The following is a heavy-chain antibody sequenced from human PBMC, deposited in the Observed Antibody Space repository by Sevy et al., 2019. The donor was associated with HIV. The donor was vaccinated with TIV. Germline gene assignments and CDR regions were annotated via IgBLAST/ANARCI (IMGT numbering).Heavy chain of an antibody. J-gene: IGHJ4*02. CDR3: ARGDRVLRYFDWFPSPYFDY. CDR1: GFTFSDYY. D-gene: IGHD3-9*01. CDR2: ISSSGSTI. Sequence: GGSLRLSCAASGFTFSDYYMSWIRQAPGKGLEWVSYISSSGSTIYYADSVKGRFTISRDNAKNSRYLQMNSLRAEDTAVYYCARGDRVLRYFDWFPSPYFDYWGQGTLVTVSS. V-gene: IGHV3-11*01.